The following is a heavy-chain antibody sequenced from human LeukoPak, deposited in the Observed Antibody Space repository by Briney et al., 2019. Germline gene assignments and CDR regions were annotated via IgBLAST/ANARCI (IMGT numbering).Heavy chain of an antibody. D-gene: IGHD6-13*01. V-gene: IGHV1-18*01. CDR1: GYTFTSYG. J-gene: IGHJ6*02. CDR3: ARHQPAGESYYQGLDV. Sequence: VASVKVSCKASGYTFTSYGISWVRQAPGQGLEWMGWISAYNGNTNYAQKLQGRVTMTTDTSTSTAYMELRSLRSDDTAVYYCARHQPAGESYYQGLDVWAQGTTVAVSS. CDR2: ISAYNGNT.